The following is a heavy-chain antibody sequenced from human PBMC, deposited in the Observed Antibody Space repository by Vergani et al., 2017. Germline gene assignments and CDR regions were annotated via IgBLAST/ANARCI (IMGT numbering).Heavy chain of an antibody. J-gene: IGHJ4*02. V-gene: IGHV3-49*05. Sequence: EVQLVESGGGLVKPGRSLRLSCTASGFTFGDYAMSWFRQAPGKGLEWVGFIRSKAYGGTTEYAASVKGRFTISRDDSKSIAYLQMNSLKTEDTAVYYCTREAPYYYDSSGYDFDYWGQGTLVTVSS. CDR2: IRSKAYGGTT. D-gene: IGHD3-22*01. CDR1: GFTFGDYA. CDR3: TREAPYYYDSSGYDFDY.